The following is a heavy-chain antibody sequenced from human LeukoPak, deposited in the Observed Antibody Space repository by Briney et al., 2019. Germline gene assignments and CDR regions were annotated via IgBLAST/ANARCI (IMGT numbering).Heavy chain of an antibody. Sequence: PSQTLSLTCTVSGGSISSGGYYWSWIRQPPGKGLEWIGYIYHSGSTYYNPSLKSRVTISVDRSKNQFSLKLSSVTAADTAVYYCARSRTRVLWAFDPWGQGTLVTVSS. J-gene: IGHJ5*02. CDR1: GGSISSGGYY. CDR3: ARSRTRVLWAFDP. D-gene: IGHD3-16*01. CDR2: IYHSGST. V-gene: IGHV4-30-2*01.